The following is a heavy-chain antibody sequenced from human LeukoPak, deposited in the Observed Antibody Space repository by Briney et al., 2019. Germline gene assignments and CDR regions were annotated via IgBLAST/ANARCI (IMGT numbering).Heavy chain of an antibody. J-gene: IGHJ6*03. CDR1: GYTFTGYY. CDR3: ARDPKNTYYLDV. V-gene: IGHV1-2*02. CDR2: IDPNRGGT. Sequence: GASVKVSCKASGYTFTGYYLHWVRQAPGQGLEWMGWIDPNRGGTNYAQKFQGQVTMTRDTSISTAYMELSRLTSDDTAVYYCARDPKNTYYLDVWGKGTTLTVSS.